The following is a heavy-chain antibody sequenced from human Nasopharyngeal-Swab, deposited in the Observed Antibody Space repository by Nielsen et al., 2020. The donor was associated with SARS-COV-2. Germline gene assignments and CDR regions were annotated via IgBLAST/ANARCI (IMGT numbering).Heavy chain of an antibody. CDR2: VNGDGSGT. J-gene: IGHJ4*02. CDR1: GFTFSRYW. V-gene: IGHV3-74*01. D-gene: IGHD1-26*01. CDR3: AVGQHAGAFDY. Sequence: GESLKISCAASGFTFSRYWMHWVRQAPGKGLVWVSRVNGDGSGTGHADSVKGRFTIPRDNAKSMLYLQMNSLRAEDTAVYYCAVGQHAGAFDYWGQGTLVTVSS.